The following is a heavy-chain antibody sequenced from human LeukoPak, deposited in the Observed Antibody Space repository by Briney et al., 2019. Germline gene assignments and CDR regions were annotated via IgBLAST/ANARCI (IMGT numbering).Heavy chain of an antibody. CDR1: GGSINSSSYY. V-gene: IGHV4-39*07. D-gene: IGHD3-3*01. Sequence: PSETLSLTCTVSGGSINSSSYYWGWIRQPPGKGLEWIGTIYYGGNTYYNPSLKSRVTISVDTSKNQFSLQLSSVTAADTAVYYCARVGVKVFGVVTIRSDWFDPWGQGTLVTVSS. CDR3: ARVGVKVFGVVTIRSDWFDP. CDR2: IYYGGNT. J-gene: IGHJ5*02.